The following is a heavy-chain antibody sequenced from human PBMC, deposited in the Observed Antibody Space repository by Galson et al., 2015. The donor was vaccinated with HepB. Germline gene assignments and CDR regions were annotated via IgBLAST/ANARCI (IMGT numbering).Heavy chain of an antibody. J-gene: IGHJ4*02. Sequence: SLRLSCAASGFTFDDYTMHWVRQAPGKGLEWVSLISWDGGSTYYADSVKGRFTISRDNSKNSLYLQMNSLRTEDTALYYCAKDTLRGYSGYDWTGGLNYWGQGTLVTVSS. D-gene: IGHD5-12*01. CDR2: ISWDGGST. CDR3: AKDTLRGYSGYDWTGGLNY. CDR1: GFTFDDYT. V-gene: IGHV3-43*01.